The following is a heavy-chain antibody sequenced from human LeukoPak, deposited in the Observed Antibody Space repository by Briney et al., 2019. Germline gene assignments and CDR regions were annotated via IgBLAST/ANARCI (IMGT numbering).Heavy chain of an antibody. J-gene: IGHJ5*02. D-gene: IGHD6-13*01. CDR1: SYTFTSYG. Sequence: ASVKVSCKASSYTFTSYGISWVRQAPGQGLEWMGWINTNTGNPTYAQGFTGRFVFSLDTSVSTAYLQISSLKAEDTAVYYCARRRRGDYSSSNDPWGQGTLVTVSS. CDR3: ARRRRGDYSSSNDP. V-gene: IGHV7-4-1*02. CDR2: INTNTGNP.